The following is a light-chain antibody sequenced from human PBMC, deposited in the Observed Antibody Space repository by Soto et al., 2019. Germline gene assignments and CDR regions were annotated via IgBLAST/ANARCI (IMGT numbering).Light chain of an antibody. J-gene: IGKJ4*01. CDR3: QQVYVYPST. CDR2: AAS. V-gene: IGKV1-9*01. CDR1: QSIRGY. Sequence: DIQMTQSPSSLPASVGDRVTVTCRASQSIRGYLAWYQQKPGKAPNLLIYAASTLQSGVPSRFSGGGSGTDFTLTISSLQPEDFATYYCQQVYVYPSTFGGGTKVDIK.